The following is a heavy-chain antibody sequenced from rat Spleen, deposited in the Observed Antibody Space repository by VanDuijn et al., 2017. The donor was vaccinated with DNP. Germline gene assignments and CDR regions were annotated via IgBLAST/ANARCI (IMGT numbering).Heavy chain of an antibody. V-gene: IGHV3-3*01. CDR1: AYSITTNY. CDR3: ARLHYGLDY. D-gene: IGHD1-11*01. Sequence: EVQLQESGPGLVKPSQSLSLTCSVTAYSITTNYWGWIRKFPGNKLEWMGYINSAGSTKYNPSLKSRIYITRDTSKNQFFLLLNSVTTEDTATYYCARLHYGLDYWGQGVMVTVSS. J-gene: IGHJ2*01. CDR2: INSAGST.